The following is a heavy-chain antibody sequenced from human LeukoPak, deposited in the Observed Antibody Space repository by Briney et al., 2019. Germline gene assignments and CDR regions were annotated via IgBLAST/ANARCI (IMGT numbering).Heavy chain of an antibody. D-gene: IGHD4-23*01. Sequence: SVKVSCKDSVGTFSSHVISWVRHAPGQGLEWMGGIIPIFGTANYAQKFQGRVTITTDESTSTAYMELSSLRSEDTDVYYCAAPRDYGGNTNPASVNNYYYYMDVWGKGTTVTVSS. CDR2: IIPIFGTA. V-gene: IGHV1-69*05. CDR1: VGTFSSHV. J-gene: IGHJ6*03. CDR3: AAPRDYGGNTNPASVNNYYYYMDV.